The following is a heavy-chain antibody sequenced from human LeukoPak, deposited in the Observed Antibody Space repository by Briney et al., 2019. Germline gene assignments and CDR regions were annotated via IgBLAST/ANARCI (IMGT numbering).Heavy chain of an antibody. CDR2: IKSKTDGGTT. Sequence: GGSLRLSCAASGFTFSNAWMSWVRQPPGKGLEWVGRIKSKTDGGTTDYAAPVKGTFTISRDNSKNTLHLQMNSLKTEDTAVYYCTTSLYSSSWYGDFDYWGQGTLVTVSS. V-gene: IGHV3-15*01. J-gene: IGHJ4*02. CDR1: GFTFSNAW. D-gene: IGHD6-13*01. CDR3: TTSLYSSSWYGDFDY.